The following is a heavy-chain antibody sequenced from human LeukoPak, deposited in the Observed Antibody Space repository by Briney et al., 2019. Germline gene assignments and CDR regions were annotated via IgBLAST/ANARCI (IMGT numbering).Heavy chain of an antibody. Sequence: SETLSLTCTVSGGSISSYYWSWIRQPPGKGLEWIGYIYYSGSTNYNPSLKSRVTISVDTSKNQFSLKLSSVTAADTAVYYCARGVSGDSSGYYPDYWGQGTLVTVSS. D-gene: IGHD3-22*01. V-gene: IGHV4-59*01. CDR3: ARGVSGDSSGYYPDY. CDR2: IYYSGST. CDR1: GGSISSYY. J-gene: IGHJ4*02.